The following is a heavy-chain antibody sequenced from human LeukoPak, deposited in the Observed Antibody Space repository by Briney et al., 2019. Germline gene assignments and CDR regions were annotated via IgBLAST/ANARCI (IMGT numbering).Heavy chain of an antibody. Sequence: ASVKVSCKASGYTFTGYYMHWVRQAPGQGLEWMGWMNPNSGNTGYAQKFQGRVTITRNTSISTAYMELSSLRSEDTAVYYCARGRSMITFGGVTDYYMDVWGKGTTVTVSS. V-gene: IGHV1-8*03. J-gene: IGHJ6*03. CDR3: ARGRSMITFGGVTDYYMDV. CDR1: GYTFTGYY. D-gene: IGHD3-16*01. CDR2: MNPNSGNT.